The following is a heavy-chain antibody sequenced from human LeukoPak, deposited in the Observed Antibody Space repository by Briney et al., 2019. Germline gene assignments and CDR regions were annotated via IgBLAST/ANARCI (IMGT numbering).Heavy chain of an antibody. V-gene: IGHV4-4*07. CDR2: IYTSGST. CDR3: ARGIATITQDSFDI. Sequence: SETLSLTCTVSGGPISSYYWSWIRQPAGKGLEGSGRIYTSGSTNDNPSLRRRVTMSVDTSKNQFSLRLRSVTAADTALYYCARGIATITQDSFDIWGLGTMVTVSS. J-gene: IGHJ3*02. CDR1: GGPISSYY. D-gene: IGHD1-14*01.